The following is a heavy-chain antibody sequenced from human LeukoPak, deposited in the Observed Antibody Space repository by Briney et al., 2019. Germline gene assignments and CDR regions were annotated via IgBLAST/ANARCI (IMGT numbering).Heavy chain of an antibody. J-gene: IGHJ4*02. Sequence: ASVTVSCTTSGYIFTDYSLSWVRQAPGQGLEWMGWISAYNGNTEYAQKVQDRITLTTDTSTATAYLELRTLRSDDTAVYYCARETHTRDLVFWGQGTLVTVSS. CDR3: ARETHTRDLVF. D-gene: IGHD5/OR15-5a*01. CDR2: ISAYNGNT. V-gene: IGHV1-18*01. CDR1: GYIFTDYS.